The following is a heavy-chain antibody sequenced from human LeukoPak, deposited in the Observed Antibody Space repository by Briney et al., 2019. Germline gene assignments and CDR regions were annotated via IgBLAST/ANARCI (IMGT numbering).Heavy chain of an antibody. D-gene: IGHD7-27*01. J-gene: IGHJ2*01. CDR3: ARDFEIDWGSPPNWYFDL. Sequence: PGRSLRLSCAASGFTFSSYTMHWVRQAPGKGLEGVAVISYVGSNKYYADSVKGRFTISRDNSKNTLYLQMNSLRAEDTAVYYCARDFEIDWGSPPNWYFDLWGRGTLVTVSS. CDR2: ISYVGSNK. CDR1: GFTFSSYT. V-gene: IGHV3-30-3*01.